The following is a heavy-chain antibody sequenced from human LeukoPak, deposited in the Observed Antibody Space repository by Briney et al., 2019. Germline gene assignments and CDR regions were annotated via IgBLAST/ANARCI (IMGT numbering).Heavy chain of an antibody. V-gene: IGHV4-34*01. D-gene: IGHD3-10*01. CDR1: SESFSTYY. CDR3: ARAGWFGELYGPLDF. CDR2: INHSGST. J-gene: IGHJ4*02. Sequence: SETLSLTCAVYSESFSTYYWNWIRQPPGKGLEWIGEINHSGSTNYNPSLKSRVTISVDPSKNQFSLKLTSVIAADTAVYFCARAGWFGELYGPLDFWGQGILVTVSS.